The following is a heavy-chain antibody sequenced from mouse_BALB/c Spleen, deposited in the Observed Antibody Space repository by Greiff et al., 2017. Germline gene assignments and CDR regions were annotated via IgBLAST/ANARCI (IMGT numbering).Heavy chain of an antibody. J-gene: IGHJ2*01. V-gene: IGHV14-1*02. CDR1: GFNIKDYY. Sequence: VQLQQSGAELVRPGALVKLSCKASGFNIKDYYMHWVKQRPEQGLEWIGWIDPENGNTIYDPKFQGKASITADTSSNTAYLQLSSLTSEDTAVYYCARRDYDDWGQGTTLTVSS. CDR2: IDPENGNT. D-gene: IGHD2-4*01. CDR3: ARRDYDD.